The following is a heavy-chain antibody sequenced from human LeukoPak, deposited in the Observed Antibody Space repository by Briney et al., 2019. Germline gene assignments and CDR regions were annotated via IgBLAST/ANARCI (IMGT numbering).Heavy chain of an antibody. D-gene: IGHD3-22*01. J-gene: IGHJ4*02. Sequence: ASETLSLTCTVSGGSISSSSYYWGWIRQPPGKGLEWIGSIYYSGSTYYNPSLKSRVTISVDTSKNQFSLKLSSVTAADTAVYYCARSTSDSSGYYEDYWGQGTLVTVSS. V-gene: IGHV4-39*07. CDR3: ARSTSDSSGYYEDY. CDR2: IYYSGST. CDR1: GGSISSSSYY.